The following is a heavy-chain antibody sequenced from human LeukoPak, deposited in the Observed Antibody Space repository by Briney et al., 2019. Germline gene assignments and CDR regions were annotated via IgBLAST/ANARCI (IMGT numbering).Heavy chain of an antibody. Sequence: PSQTLSLTCTVSGGSISSGDYYWSWIRHPPGKGLEWIGYIYYSGSTYYNPSLKSRVTISVDTSKNQFSLKLSSVTAADTAVYYCARADMVRGVITWFDPWGQGTLVTVSS. CDR3: ARADMVRGVITWFDP. CDR1: GGSISSGDYY. V-gene: IGHV4-30-4*08. D-gene: IGHD3-10*01. J-gene: IGHJ5*02. CDR2: IYYSGST.